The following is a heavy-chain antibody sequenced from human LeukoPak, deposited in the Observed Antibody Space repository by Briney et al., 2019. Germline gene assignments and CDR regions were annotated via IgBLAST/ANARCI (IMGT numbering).Heavy chain of an antibody. CDR1: GFSFSTYA. V-gene: IGHV3-23*01. CDR2: ISGSGGST. D-gene: IGHD6-13*01. Sequence: GGSLRLSCAASGFSFSTYAMHWVRQSPGKGLEWVSAISGSGGSTYYADSVKGRFTISRDNSKNTLYLQMNSLRAEDTAVYYCAKLAIPGIAAATPGDWGQGTLVTVSS. J-gene: IGHJ4*02. CDR3: AKLAIPGIAAATPGD.